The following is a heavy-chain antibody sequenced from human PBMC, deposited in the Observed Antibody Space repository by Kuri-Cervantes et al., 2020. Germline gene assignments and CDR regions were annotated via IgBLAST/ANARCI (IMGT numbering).Heavy chain of an antibody. Sequence: LSLTCAASGFTVSSNYMSWVRQAPGKGLEWVSVIYSGGSTYYADSVKGRFTISRDNSKNTLYLQMNSLRAEDTAVYYCAKSLITMIVVAWGQGTLVTVSS. J-gene: IGHJ5*02. CDR1: GFTVSSNY. V-gene: IGHV3-53*01. CDR3: AKSLITMIVVA. D-gene: IGHD3-22*01. CDR2: IYSGGST.